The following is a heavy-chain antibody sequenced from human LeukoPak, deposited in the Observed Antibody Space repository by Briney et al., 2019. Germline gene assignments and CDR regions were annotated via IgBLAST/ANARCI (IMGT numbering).Heavy chain of an antibody. V-gene: IGHV4-34*01. Sequence: SETLSLTCAVYGGSLSGYYWSWIRQPPGKGLEWIGEINHSGSTNYNPSLKSRATISVDTSKNQFSLKLSSVTAADTAVYYCHSSTFDYWGQGTLVTVSS. CDR1: GGSLSGYY. J-gene: IGHJ4*02. CDR3: HSSTFDY. CDR2: INHSGST.